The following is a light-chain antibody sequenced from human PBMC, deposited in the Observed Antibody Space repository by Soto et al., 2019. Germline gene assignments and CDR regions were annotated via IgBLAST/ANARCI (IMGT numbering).Light chain of an antibody. J-gene: IGKJ1*01. V-gene: IGKV3-20*01. Sequence: EIMLTQSPGTLSLSPGERATLSCRASQSVGSDFLAWYQQRPGQPPRILIFGASGRATGIPDRFSGSGSGTDFTLTISRLEPEDFAVYYCQQYGSLSWAFGQGTKV. CDR2: GAS. CDR3: QQYGSLSWA. CDR1: QSVGSDF.